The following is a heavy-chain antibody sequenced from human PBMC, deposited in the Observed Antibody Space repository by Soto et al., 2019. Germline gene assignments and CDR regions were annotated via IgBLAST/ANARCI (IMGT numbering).Heavy chain of an antibody. D-gene: IGHD3-22*01. CDR3: ARGTPLFYDSSGFTRPANWFDP. V-gene: IGHV4-30-2*01. CDR2: IYHSGST. CDR1: GGSISSGGYS. Sequence: SETLSLTCAVSGGSISSGGYSWSWIRQPPGKGLEWIGYIYHSGSTYYNPSLKSRVTISVDRSKNQFSLKLSSVTAADTAVYYCARGTPLFYDSSGFTRPANWFDPWGQGTLVTVSA. J-gene: IGHJ5*02.